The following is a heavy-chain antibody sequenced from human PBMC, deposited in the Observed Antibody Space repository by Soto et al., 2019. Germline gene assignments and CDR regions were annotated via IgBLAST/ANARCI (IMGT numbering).Heavy chain of an antibody. CDR1: GYSFTSHW. Sequence: GESLKISCKGSGYSFTSHWIVWVRQMPGKGLEWMGIIYPGDSDTKYSPSFQGQVTISADKSISTAYLQWTSMRASDTAMYYCARIPNAYCSGGSCYLGWFDTWGQGSLVTVSS. CDR3: ARIPNAYCSGGSCYLGWFDT. J-gene: IGHJ5*02. V-gene: IGHV5-51*01. D-gene: IGHD2-15*01. CDR2: IYPGDSDT.